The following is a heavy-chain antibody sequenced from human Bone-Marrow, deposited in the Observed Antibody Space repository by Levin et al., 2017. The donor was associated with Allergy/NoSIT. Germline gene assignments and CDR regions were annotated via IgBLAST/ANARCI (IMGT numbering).Heavy chain of an antibody. CDR3: AKGYYFGSGSYWLYYSDGMDV. V-gene: IGHV3-9*01. Sequence: PGGSLRLSCAASGFTFDDYAMHWVRQAPGKGLEWVSGISWNSTSIGYADSVKGRFTISRDNAKNSLYLLMNSLTAEDTALYYCAKGYYFGSGSYWLYYSDGMDVWGQGTTVTVSS. J-gene: IGHJ6*02. D-gene: IGHD3-10*01. CDR2: ISWNSTSI. CDR1: GFTFDDYA.